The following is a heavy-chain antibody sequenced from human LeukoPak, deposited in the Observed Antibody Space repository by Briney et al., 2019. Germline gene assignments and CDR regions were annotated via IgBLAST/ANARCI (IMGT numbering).Heavy chain of an antibody. CDR2: VYHRGST. V-gene: IGHV4-38-2*02. Sequence: SETLSLTCTVSGYSISSGYYWGWIRQPPGKGLEWIGSVYHRGSTHYNSSLKRRVTISVDTFKNQFSLKLSSVTAADTAMYYCARFYSSDSSAYWFDPWGQGTLVTVSS. CDR1: GYSISSGYY. CDR3: ARFYSSDSSAYWFDP. D-gene: IGHD3-22*01. J-gene: IGHJ5*02.